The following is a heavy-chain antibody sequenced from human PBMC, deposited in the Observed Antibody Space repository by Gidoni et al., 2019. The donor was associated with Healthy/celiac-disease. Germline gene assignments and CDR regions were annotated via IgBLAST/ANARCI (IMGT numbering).Heavy chain of an antibody. D-gene: IGHD3-3*01. Sequence: QVQLVQSGAEVKKPGSSVKVSCKASGGTFSSYAISWVRQAPGQGLEWMGGIIPIFGTANYAQKFQGRVTITADKSTSTAYMELSSLRSEDTAVYCCARVLTIFGVVTITNWFDPWGQGTLVTVSS. V-gene: IGHV1-69*06. CDR3: ARVLTIFGVVTITNWFDP. CDR2: IIPIFGTA. CDR1: GGTFSSYA. J-gene: IGHJ5*02.